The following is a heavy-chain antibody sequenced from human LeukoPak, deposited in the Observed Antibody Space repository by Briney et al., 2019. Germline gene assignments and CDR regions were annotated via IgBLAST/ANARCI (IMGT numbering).Heavy chain of an antibody. CDR3: AKDVRVGGGGMDV. Sequence: PGRSLRLSCAASGFTFSNYGMHWVRQAPGKGLEWVSLISDSGANKHYAASVKGRFTISRDNSKNTLSLQMNSLRPEDTAVYYCAKDVRVGGGGMDVWGQGTPVTVSS. D-gene: IGHD1-26*01. CDR2: ISDSGANK. J-gene: IGHJ6*02. CDR1: GFTFSNYG. V-gene: IGHV3-23*01.